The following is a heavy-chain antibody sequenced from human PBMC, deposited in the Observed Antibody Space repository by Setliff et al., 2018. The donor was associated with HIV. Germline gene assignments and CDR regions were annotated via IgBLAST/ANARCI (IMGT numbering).Heavy chain of an antibody. CDR1: GYTFTGYF. CDR2: MNPNTGNT. V-gene: IGHV1-2*02. D-gene: IGHD1-26*01. CDR3: ARGRHSGTYEAFDI. J-gene: IGHJ3*02. Sequence: ASVKVSCKASGYTFTGYFIHWVRQAPGQGFEWMGWMNPNTGNTHYAPKFQGRVTMTRDTSITTAYMEMTKLTSDDTAVYYCARGRHSGTYEAFDIWGPGTMVTVSS.